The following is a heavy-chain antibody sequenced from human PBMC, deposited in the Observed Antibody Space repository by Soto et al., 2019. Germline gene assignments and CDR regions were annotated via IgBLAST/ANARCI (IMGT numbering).Heavy chain of an antibody. J-gene: IGHJ5*02. D-gene: IGHD4-4*01. CDR1: GGTFSTYT. V-gene: IGHV1-69*08. Sequence: QVQLVQSGAEVKKPGSSVKVSCKASGGTFSTYTSTWVRQAPGQGLEWMGRIIPIIGIINYAPKFQGRVTMRADKFTGTAYMELTGLRSDDTAVYYCAGDPDSHYNDSHASSYPWGQGTLVTVSS. CDR3: AGDPDSHYNDSHASSYP. CDR2: IIPIIGII.